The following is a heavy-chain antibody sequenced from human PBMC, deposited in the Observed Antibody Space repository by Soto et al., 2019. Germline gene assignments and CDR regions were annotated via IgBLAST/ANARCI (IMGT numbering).Heavy chain of an antibody. D-gene: IGHD1-7*01. V-gene: IGHV1-69*06. CDR2: ITPISGAA. CDR1: GGTFSNYV. CDR3: ARDMTRTVVPYFDF. Sequence: QVQLVQSGAEVKKPGSSVKVSCKASGGTFSNYVVNWVRQAPGQGLEWMGRITPISGAANYAQKFQGRVTITADKSTSTSYMELSSLRSEDTAVYYCARDMTRTVVPYFDFGGQGTLVTVSS. J-gene: IGHJ4*02.